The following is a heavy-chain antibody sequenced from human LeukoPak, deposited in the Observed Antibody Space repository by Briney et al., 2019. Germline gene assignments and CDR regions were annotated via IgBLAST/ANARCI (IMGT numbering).Heavy chain of an antibody. J-gene: IGHJ6*02. CDR1: GFSISNYW. CDR3: TTDSYCSTTTCYASSNYYYGLDA. CDR2: IYRNADGGTT. V-gene: IGHV3-15*05. Sequence: PGGSLRLSCAVSGFSISNYWMTWVRQAPGKGLEWVGRIYRNADGGTTDYAAPVKGRFTISRDDSKNTLYLQMNSLKTEDTAVYYCTTDSYCSTTTCYASSNYYYGLDAWGQGTSVTVSS. D-gene: IGHD2-2*01.